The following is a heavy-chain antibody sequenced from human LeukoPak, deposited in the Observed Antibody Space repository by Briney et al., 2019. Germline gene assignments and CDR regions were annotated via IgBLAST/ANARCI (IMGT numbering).Heavy chain of an antibody. CDR3: VRTGSYNWFDP. D-gene: IGHD3/OR15-3a*01. V-gene: IGHV3-23*01. CDR2: ISGSGGST. CDR1: GFTFSSYA. J-gene: IGHJ5*02. Sequence: GGSLRLSCAASGFTFSSYAMSWVRQAPGKGLEWVSAISGSGGSTYYADSVKGRFTTSRDNSKNTLYLQMNSLRAEDTAVYYCVRTGSYNWFDPWGQGTLVTVSS.